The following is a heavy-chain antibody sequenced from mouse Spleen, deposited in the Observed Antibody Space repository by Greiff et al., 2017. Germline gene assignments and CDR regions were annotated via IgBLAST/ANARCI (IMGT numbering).Heavy chain of an antibody. Sequence: VKLVESGAELVKPGASVKISCKASGYAFSSYWMNWVKQRPGKGLEWIGQIYPGDGDTNYNGKFKGKATLTADKSSSTAYMQLSSLTSEDSAVYFCAREANWDEGDFDYWGQGTTLTVSS. CDR2: IYPGDGDT. CDR1: GYAFSSYW. CDR3: AREANWDEGDFDY. D-gene: IGHD4-1*01. V-gene: IGHV1-80*01. J-gene: IGHJ2*01.